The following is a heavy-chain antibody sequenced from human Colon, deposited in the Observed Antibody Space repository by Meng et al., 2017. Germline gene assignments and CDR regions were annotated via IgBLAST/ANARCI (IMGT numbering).Heavy chain of an antibody. V-gene: IGHV3-23*01. CDR1: GFTFSAYA. J-gene: IGHJ4*02. CDR3: VKETKSSSGWEFDF. Sequence: GESLKISCAASGFTFSAYAMGWVRQAPGKGLEWVSSISGTGGSGNTQYAASVKGRFTISRDTSRNTLYLQINSLRVDDTALYYCVKETKSSSGWEFDFWGQGTLVTVSS. D-gene: IGHD6-19*01. CDR2: ISGTGGSGNT.